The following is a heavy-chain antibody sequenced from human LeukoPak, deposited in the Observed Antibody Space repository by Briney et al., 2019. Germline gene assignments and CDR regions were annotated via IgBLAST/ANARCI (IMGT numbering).Heavy chain of an antibody. J-gene: IGHJ6*03. D-gene: IGHD3-3*01. CDR3: ARTPILEWLEYYMDV. V-gene: IGHV3-30*07. CDR1: GFTFSSYA. CDR2: ISYDGSNK. Sequence: GGSLRLSCAASGFTFSSYAMHWVRQATGKGLEWVGVISYDGSNKYYADSVKGRFTISRDNSKNTLYLQMNSLRAEDTAVYYCARTPILEWLEYYMDVWGKGTTVTVSS.